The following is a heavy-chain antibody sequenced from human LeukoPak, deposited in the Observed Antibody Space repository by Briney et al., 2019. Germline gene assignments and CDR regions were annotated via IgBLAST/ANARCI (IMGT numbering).Heavy chain of an antibody. D-gene: IGHD3-9*01. J-gene: IGHJ4*02. V-gene: IGHV4-34*01. Sequence: SETLSLTCTVYGGSITGYYWSWIRQTPGRGLEWVGEIHYTGATSYNPSLKSRATISTDTSKNQFSLRLSSVTAADTAVYYCARGNILTGYCFDFWGQGALVAVSS. CDR2: IHYTGAT. CDR3: ARGNILTGYCFDF. CDR1: GGSITGYY.